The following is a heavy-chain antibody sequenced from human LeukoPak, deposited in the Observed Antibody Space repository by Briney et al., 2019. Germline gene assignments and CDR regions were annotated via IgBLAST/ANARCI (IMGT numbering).Heavy chain of an antibody. Sequence: SETLSLTCAVYGGSFSGYYWSWIRQPPGKGLEWIGEINHSGSTNYNPSLKSRVTISVDTSKNQFSLKLSSVTAADTAVYYCARGRWDYVWGSYRPIYFDYWGQGTLVTVSS. V-gene: IGHV4-34*01. D-gene: IGHD3-16*02. CDR3: ARGRWDYVWGSYRPIYFDY. CDR2: INHSGST. J-gene: IGHJ4*02. CDR1: GGSFSGYY.